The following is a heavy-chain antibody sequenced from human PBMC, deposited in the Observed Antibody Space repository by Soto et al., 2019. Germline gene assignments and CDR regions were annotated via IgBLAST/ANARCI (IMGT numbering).Heavy chain of an antibody. CDR3: ARTSAAGKYYYGMDV. V-gene: IGHV5-51*01. CDR2: IYPGDSAT. CDR1: GYIFTSYW. D-gene: IGHD6-13*01. Sequence: GESLKISGKGSGYIFTSYWVGLVRQMPGKGLEWMGIIYPGDSATRYSPSFQGQVTISADKSLSPAYLQSSSLKASDTAMYYCARTSAAGKYYYGMDVWGQGTTVTVSS. J-gene: IGHJ6*02.